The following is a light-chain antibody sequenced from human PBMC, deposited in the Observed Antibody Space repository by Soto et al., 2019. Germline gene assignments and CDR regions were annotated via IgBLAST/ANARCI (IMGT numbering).Light chain of an antibody. J-gene: IGKJ1*01. CDR3: QQSYSTPRT. Sequence: DIQMTQSPSSLSASVGDRVTITCRASQSISNYLSWYQQTPGKAPNLLIYAASSLQSGVPSRFSGSGSGTDFTLTISSLQPEDFATYYCQQSYSTPRTVGQGTKVNIK. V-gene: IGKV1-39*01. CDR2: AAS. CDR1: QSISNY.